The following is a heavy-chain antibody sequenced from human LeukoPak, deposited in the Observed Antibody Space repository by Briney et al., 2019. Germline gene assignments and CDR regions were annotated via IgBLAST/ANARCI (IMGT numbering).Heavy chain of an antibody. V-gene: IGHV3-7*01. CDR2: INKDGSEK. CDR3: ARHLSGITGYTYGRGIDY. CDR1: GFTFSSYW. J-gene: IGHJ4*02. D-gene: IGHD5-18*01. Sequence: TGGSLRLSCAASGFTFSSYWMSWVRQAPGKGLEWVANINKDGSEKYYVDSVKGRFTISRDNAKTSLYLQMNSLRAEDTAVYYCARHLSGITGYTYGRGIDYWGQGTLVTVSS.